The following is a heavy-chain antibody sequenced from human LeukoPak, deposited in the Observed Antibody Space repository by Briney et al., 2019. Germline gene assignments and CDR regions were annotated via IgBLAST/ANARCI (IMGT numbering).Heavy chain of an antibody. CDR1: GYTFTSYG. CDR3: ARDYQGYSSSSGGYYYGMDV. D-gene: IGHD6-6*01. Sequence: GASVKVSCKASGYTFTSYGISWVRQAPGQGLEWMGWISAYNGNTNYAQKLQGRVTMTTDTSTSTAYMELRSLRSDDTAVYYCARDYQGYSSSSGGYYYGMDVWGEGTTVTVSS. CDR2: ISAYNGNT. V-gene: IGHV1-18*01. J-gene: IGHJ6*02.